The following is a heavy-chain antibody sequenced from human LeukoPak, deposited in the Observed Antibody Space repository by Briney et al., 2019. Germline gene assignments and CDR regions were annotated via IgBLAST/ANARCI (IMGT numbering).Heavy chain of an antibody. Sequence: SETLSLTCTVSDYSISSYYWSWIRQPPGKALEWIGSFYHSGTTNYNPSLKSRVTISVDVSKSQFSLKLRSVTAADTAVYYCARGSGSATVTPFDIWGQGTTVTVSS. CDR3: ARGSGSATVTPFDI. D-gene: IGHD4-17*01. J-gene: IGHJ3*02. V-gene: IGHV4-59*01. CDR1: DYSISSYY. CDR2: FYHSGTT.